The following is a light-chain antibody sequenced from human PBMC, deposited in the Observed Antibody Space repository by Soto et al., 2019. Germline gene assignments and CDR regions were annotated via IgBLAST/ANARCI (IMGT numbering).Light chain of an antibody. J-gene: IGKJ4*01. V-gene: IGKV1-9*01. CDR3: QYLNSFPLT. CDR2: IAS. Sequence: IQLTQSPSSLSASVGDRVTITCRSSQGISNYLDWYQQKPGKAPKLLIYIASTLQGGVPSRFSGSGSGTDFSLTISSLQPEDVATYYCQYLNSFPLTFGGGTKVDIK. CDR1: QGISNY.